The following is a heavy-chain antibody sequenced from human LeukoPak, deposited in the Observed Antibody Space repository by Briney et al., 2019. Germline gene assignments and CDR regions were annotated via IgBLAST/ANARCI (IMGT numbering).Heavy chain of an antibody. D-gene: IGHD3-9*01. CDR3: AREVYYDILTGYRNWFDP. CDR1: GGTFSSYA. Sequence: ASVKVSCKASGGTFSSYAISWVRQAPGQGLEWMRGIIPIFGTANYAQKFQGRVTITADESTSTAYMELSSLRSEDTAVYYCAREVYYDILTGYRNWFDPWGQGTLVTVSS. CDR2: IIPIFGTA. V-gene: IGHV1-69*13. J-gene: IGHJ5*02.